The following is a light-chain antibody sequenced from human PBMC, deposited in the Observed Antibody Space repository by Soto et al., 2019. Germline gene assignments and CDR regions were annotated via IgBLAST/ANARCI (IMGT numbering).Light chain of an antibody. Sequence: IQLTKSPSSVYASVGDRVTLTRRASQSISSWLAWYQQQPGKAPKLLIYDASSLESGVPSRFSGSGSGTEFTLTISSLQPDDFATDYGQQYNTYSWTFGQGTKG. CDR2: DAS. CDR1: QSISSW. J-gene: IGKJ1*01. CDR3: QQYNTYSWT. V-gene: IGKV1-5*01.